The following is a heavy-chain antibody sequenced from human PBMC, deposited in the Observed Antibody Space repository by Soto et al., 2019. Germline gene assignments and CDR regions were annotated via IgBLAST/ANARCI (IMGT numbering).Heavy chain of an antibody. CDR2: ISYSGTT. CDR1: GGSISSYY. CDR3: ASQYYYDSGDYDPFDS. Sequence: QVQLQESGPGLVKPSETLSLTCAVSGGSISSYYWSWIRQPPGKGLEWIGCISYSGTTNYNPSLKSRVTISVDTSKNQFSLKLSSVTAADTAVYYCASQYYYDSGDYDPFDSWGQGTLVTVSS. V-gene: IGHV4-59*01. D-gene: IGHD3-22*01. J-gene: IGHJ4*02.